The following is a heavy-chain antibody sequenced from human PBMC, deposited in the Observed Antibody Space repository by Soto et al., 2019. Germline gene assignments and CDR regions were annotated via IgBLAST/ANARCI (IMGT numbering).Heavy chain of an antibody. D-gene: IGHD6-13*01. CDR3: ARDGTGFDY. J-gene: IGHJ4*02. Sequence: ASVKVSCKASGYTFTSYGISWVRQAPGQGLEWMGWISAYNGNTNYAQKLQGRVTISVDTSKNQFSLKLSSVTAADTAVYYCARDGTGFDYWGQGTLVTVSS. V-gene: IGHV1-18*01. CDR1: GYTFTSYG. CDR2: ISAYNGNT.